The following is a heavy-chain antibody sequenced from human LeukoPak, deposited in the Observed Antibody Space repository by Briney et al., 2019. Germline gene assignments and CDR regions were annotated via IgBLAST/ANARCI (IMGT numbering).Heavy chain of an antibody. D-gene: IGHD3-3*01. J-gene: IGHJ4*02. V-gene: IGHV3-7*01. CDR1: GFTFSGYW. CDR3: ARDNDFWSGYYHD. CDR2: IKQDGSEK. Sequence: PGGSLRLSCAASGFTFSGYWMSWVRQAPGKGLEWVANIKQDGSEKYYVDSVKGRFTISRDNAKNSLYLQMNSLRAEDTAVYYCARDNDFWSGYYHDWGQGTLVTVSS.